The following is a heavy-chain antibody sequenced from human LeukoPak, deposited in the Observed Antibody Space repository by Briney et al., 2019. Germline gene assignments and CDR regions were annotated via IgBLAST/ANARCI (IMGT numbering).Heavy chain of an antibody. V-gene: IGHV3-23*01. CDR3: AKGGSTKIHFDY. D-gene: IGHD2-2*01. J-gene: IGHJ4*02. Sequence: AISGSGGSTYYADSVKGRFTISRDNSKNTLYLQMNSLRAEDTAVYYCAKGGSTKIHFDYWGQGTLVTVSS. CDR2: ISGSGGST.